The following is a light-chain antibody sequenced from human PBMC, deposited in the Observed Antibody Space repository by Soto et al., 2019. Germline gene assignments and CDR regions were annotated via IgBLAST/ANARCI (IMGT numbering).Light chain of an antibody. CDR1: QTIPTGF. CDR3: QQYNNWPLT. V-gene: IGKV3D-15*01. CDR2: GAS. Sequence: PGERATLSCRASQTIPTGFLAWFQQKSGQAPRLLIYGASTRATGIPARFSGSGSGTEFTLTISSLQSEDFAVYYCQQYNNWPLTFGGGTKVEIK. J-gene: IGKJ4*01.